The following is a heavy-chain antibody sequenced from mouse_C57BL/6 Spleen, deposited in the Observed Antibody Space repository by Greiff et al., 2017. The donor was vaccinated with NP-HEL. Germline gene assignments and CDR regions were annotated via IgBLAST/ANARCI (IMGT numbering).Heavy chain of an antibody. CDR1: GYSITSGYY. J-gene: IGHJ2*01. D-gene: IGHD4-1*01. CDR3: ARELGRKSYFDY. V-gene: IGHV3-6*01. CDR2: ISYDGSN. Sequence: DVQLQESGPGLVKPSQSLSLTCSVTGYSITSGYYWNWIRQFPGNKLEWMGYISYDGSNNYNPSLKNRISITRDTSKNQFFLKLNSVTTEDTATYYCARELGRKSYFDYWGQGTTLTVSS.